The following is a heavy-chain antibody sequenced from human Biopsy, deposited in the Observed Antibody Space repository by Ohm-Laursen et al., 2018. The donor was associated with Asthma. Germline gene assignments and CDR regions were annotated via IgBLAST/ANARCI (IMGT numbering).Heavy chain of an antibody. J-gene: IGHJ4*02. D-gene: IGHD6-13*01. Sequence: TLSLTCTVSYGSITSGGYYWTWIRQHPGKGLEWIGFIYYSGSAYYNPSLKSRVSISIDTSKNQFSLKLSSVTAADTAVYYCAREVLSSWSFDYWGQGTLVTVSS. V-gene: IGHV4-31*03. CDR1: YGSITSGGYY. CDR2: IYYSGSA. CDR3: AREVLSSWSFDY.